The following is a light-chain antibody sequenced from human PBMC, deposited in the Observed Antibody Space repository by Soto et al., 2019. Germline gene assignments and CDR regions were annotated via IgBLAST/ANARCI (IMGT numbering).Light chain of an antibody. V-gene: IGKV3-20*01. CDR3: QQSYSTRWT. J-gene: IGKJ1*01. CDR2: GAS. CDR1: QSVGDTY. Sequence: EIVLTQSPGTLSLSAGDRATLSCRASQSVGDTYLAWYQQIPGQAPRLLIYGASNRATGIPDRFTGSGSGTDFTLTISRLEPEDFATYYCQQSYSTRWTFGQGTKVEIK.